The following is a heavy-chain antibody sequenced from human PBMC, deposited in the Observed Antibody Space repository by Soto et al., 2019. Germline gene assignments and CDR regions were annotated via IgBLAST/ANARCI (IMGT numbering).Heavy chain of an antibody. V-gene: IGHV3-23*01. Sequence: EVQLLESGGGLVQPGGSLRLSCAASGFTFSSYAMSWVRQAPGKGLEWVSAISGSGGSTYYADSVKGRFTISRDNSTNTLYLQMNSLRAADTDVYYCAKTDYGGNSELNYWGQGTLVTVSS. J-gene: IGHJ4*02. CDR3: AKTDYGGNSELNY. CDR2: ISGSGGST. CDR1: GFTFSSYA. D-gene: IGHD4-17*01.